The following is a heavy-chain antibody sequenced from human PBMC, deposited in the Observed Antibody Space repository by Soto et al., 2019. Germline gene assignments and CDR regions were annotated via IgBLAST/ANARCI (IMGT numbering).Heavy chain of an antibody. CDR1: GDSISSINW. CDR3: ERCGAFFGISLLHR. V-gene: IGHV4-4*02. CDR2: VYHTGTT. Sequence: PSETLSLTCAVSGDSISSINWWIWVRQPPGKGLQWIGEVYHTGTTNYNKSLKSRVTISVDKSQNHFSLNVTSVTAADTAVYYCERCGAFFGISLLHRWGPGAMVTVCS. D-gene: IGHD3-22*01. J-gene: IGHJ4*01.